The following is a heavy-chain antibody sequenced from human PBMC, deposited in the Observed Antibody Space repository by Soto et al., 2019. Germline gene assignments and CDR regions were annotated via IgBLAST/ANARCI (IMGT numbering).Heavy chain of an antibody. CDR2: ISWNSGSI. V-gene: IGHV3-9*01. D-gene: IGHD2-2*02. J-gene: IGHJ4*02. CDR1: GFTFDDSA. CDR3: AKGSPYCSSTSCYTGYFDY. Sequence: GGSLRLSCAASGFTFDDSAMHWVRQAPGKGLEWVSGISWNSGSIGYADSVKGRFTISRDNAKNSLYLQMNSLRAEDTALYYCAKGSPYCSSTSCYTGYFDYWGQGTLVTASS.